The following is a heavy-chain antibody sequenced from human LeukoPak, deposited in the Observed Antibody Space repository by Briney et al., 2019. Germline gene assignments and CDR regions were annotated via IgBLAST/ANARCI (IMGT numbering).Heavy chain of an antibody. CDR3: ARGGILTGTNWFDP. Sequence: SETLSLTCTVSGGSISSYYWSWIRQPPGKGLEWIGYIYYSGSTNYNPSLKSRVTISVDTSKNQFSLKLKSVTAADTAVYYCARGGILTGTNWFDPWGEGTLVTVSS. CDR2: IYYSGST. CDR1: GGSISSYY. J-gene: IGHJ5*02. D-gene: IGHD1-7*01. V-gene: IGHV4-59*01.